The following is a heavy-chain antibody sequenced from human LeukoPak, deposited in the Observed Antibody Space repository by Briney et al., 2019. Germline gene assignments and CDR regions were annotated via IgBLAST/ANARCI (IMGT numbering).Heavy chain of an antibody. J-gene: IGHJ5*02. CDR1: GYSISSGYY. V-gene: IGHV4-38-2*02. CDR3: ARSQAGLVWFDP. CDR2: VFHSGIT. Sequence: SKTLSLTCSVSGYSISSGYYWGWIRQPPGKGLEWIGSVFHSGITYYKPSLKSRVTILVDTSKNQFSLKLTSVTAADTAGVYWARSQAGLVWFDPWGKGALFTVS. D-gene: IGHD6-19*01.